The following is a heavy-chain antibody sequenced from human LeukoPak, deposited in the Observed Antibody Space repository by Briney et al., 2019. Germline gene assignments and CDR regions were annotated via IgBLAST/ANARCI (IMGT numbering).Heavy chain of an antibody. CDR1: GFTFSSYA. CDR2: ISYDGSNK. CDR3: ARGRIPTWELLDYYYGMDV. V-gene: IGHV3-30-3*01. Sequence: GGSLRLSCAASGFTFSSYAMHWVRQAPGKGLEWVAVISYDGSNKYYADSVKGRFTISRDNSKNTLYLQMNSLRAEDTAVYYCARGRIPTWELLDYYYGMDVWGQGTTVTVSS. J-gene: IGHJ6*02. D-gene: IGHD1-26*01.